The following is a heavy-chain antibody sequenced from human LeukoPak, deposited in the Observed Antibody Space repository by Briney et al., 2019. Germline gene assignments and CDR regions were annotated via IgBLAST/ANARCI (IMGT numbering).Heavy chain of an antibody. CDR3: ARGGPDYYDSSGYYGYYYGMDV. CDR2: ISYDGSNK. Sequence: PGGSLRLSCAASGFTFSSYAMHWVRQAPGKGLEWVAVISYDGSNKYYADSVKGRFTISRDNSKNTLYLQMNSLRADDTAVYYCARGGPDYYDSSGYYGYYYGMDVWGQGTTVTVSS. V-gene: IGHV3-30*01. CDR1: GFTFSSYA. D-gene: IGHD3-22*01. J-gene: IGHJ6*02.